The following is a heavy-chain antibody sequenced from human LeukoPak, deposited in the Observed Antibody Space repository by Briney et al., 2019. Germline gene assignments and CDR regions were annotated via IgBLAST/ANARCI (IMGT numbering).Heavy chain of an antibody. V-gene: IGHV3-74*03. D-gene: IGHD2-2*01. CDR1: GFTFSNYW. CDR2: INPDGRTI. Sequence: GGSLRLSCAASGFTFSNYWMHWVRQAPGKGPVWVSRINPDGRTITYADSVVGRITISRDNAKNTLYLQMNSLRDEDTAVYYCARDLAFYCSSTSCSKGDYWGQGTLVTVSP. CDR3: ARDLAFYCSSTSCSKGDY. J-gene: IGHJ4*02.